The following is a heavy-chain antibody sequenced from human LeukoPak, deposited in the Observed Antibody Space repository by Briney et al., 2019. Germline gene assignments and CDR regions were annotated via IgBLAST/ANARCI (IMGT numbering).Heavy chain of an antibody. CDR3: ARGDGAYYFDY. CDR1: GFTFSNYW. Sequence: GGSLRLSCAASGFTFSNYWMHWVRQVPGKGLVWVSRINDLGTSTNYADSVRGRFTVSRDDAKNTLYLQMNSLRAEDTAVYYCARGDGAYYFDYWGRGTLVTVSS. D-gene: IGHD3-10*01. V-gene: IGHV3-74*01. CDR2: INDLGTST. J-gene: IGHJ4*02.